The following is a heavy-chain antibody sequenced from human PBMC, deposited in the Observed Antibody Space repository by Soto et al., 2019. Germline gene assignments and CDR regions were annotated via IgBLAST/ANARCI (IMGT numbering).Heavy chain of an antibody. CDR3: VKSTRGRDFWGGPSPYNWFDP. CDR2: IKQDGSEK. V-gene: IGHV3-7*01. Sequence: QPGGSLRLSCAASGFTFSSYLMSWVRQTPGKGLEWVANIKQDGSEKYYVDSVKGRFTISRDNAKNSLYLQMNSLRAEDTAVYYCVKSTRGRDFWGGPSPYNWFDPWGQGTLVTVSS. D-gene: IGHD3-3*01. CDR1: GFTFSSYL. J-gene: IGHJ5*02.